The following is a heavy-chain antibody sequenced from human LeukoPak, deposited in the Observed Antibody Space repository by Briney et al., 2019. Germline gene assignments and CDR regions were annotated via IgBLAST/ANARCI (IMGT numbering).Heavy chain of an antibody. CDR3: ARSANPATAFDY. Sequence: ASVTVSCKASGYTFIGYYLHWVRQAPGQGLEWMGWINPNTGGTDYEQKFQGRVTMTRYTSISTAYMELSRLRSDDTAVYYCARSANPATAFDYWGQGTLVTVSS. V-gene: IGHV1-2*02. D-gene: IGHD2-21*02. J-gene: IGHJ4*02. CDR1: GYTFIGYY. CDR2: INPNTGGT.